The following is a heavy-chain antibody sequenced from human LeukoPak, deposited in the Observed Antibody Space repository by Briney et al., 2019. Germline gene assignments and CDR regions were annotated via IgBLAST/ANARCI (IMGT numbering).Heavy chain of an antibody. CDR3: AKTDPADWYYFDY. D-gene: IGHD3-9*01. CDR1: GFTFSNYA. V-gene: IGHV3-23*01. Sequence: SGGCLRLSCAASGFTFSNYAMNWVRQAPGKGLEWVSAINGRGGSTFYADSVKGRFTISRDNSKNTLYLQMNTLRAEDTAVYYCAKTDPADWYYFDYWGQGTLVTVSS. CDR2: INGRGGST. J-gene: IGHJ4*02.